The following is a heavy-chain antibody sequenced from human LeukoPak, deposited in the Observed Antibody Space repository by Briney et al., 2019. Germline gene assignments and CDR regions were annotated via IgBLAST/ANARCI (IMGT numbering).Heavy chain of an antibody. CDR3: ARFLVPRAGQWRVEGYYFDY. CDR1: GYTFTSYY. J-gene: IGHJ4*02. V-gene: IGHV1-46*01. CDR2: INPSGGST. D-gene: IGHD6-19*01. Sequence: ASVKVSCKASGYTFTSYYMHWVRQAPGQGLEWMGIINPSGGSTSYAQKFQGRVTMTRDTSTSTVYMELSSLRSEDTAVYYCARFLVPRAGQWRVEGYYFDYWGQGTLVIVSS.